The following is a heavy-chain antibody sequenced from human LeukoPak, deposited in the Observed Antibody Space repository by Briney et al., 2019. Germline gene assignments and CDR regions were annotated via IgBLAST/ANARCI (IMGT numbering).Heavy chain of an antibody. CDR3: ARGNDFWSGPIGGWFDP. J-gene: IGHJ5*02. CDR2: IYTSGST. V-gene: IGHV4-4*07. D-gene: IGHD3-3*01. Sequence: SETLSLTCTVSGGSISNHYWSWIRQPAGKGLEWIGRIYTSGSTKYNPSLKSRVTMSVDTSKNQFSLKLSSVTAADTAVYYCARGNDFWSGPIGGWFDPWGQGTLVTVSS. CDR1: GGSISNHY.